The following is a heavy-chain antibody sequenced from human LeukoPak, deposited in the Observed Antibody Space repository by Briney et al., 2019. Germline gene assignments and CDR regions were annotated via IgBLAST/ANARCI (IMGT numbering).Heavy chain of an antibody. V-gene: IGHV4-39*01. CDR3: ASFSYRTYDY. J-gene: IGHJ4*02. CDR2: IYYSGST. Sequence: SETLSLTCTVSGGSISSSSYYWGWIRQPPGKGLEWIGSIYYSGSTYYNPSLKSRVTISVDTSKNQFSLKLSSVTAADTAVYYCASFSYRTYDYWGQGTLVTVSS. CDR1: GGSISSSSYY. D-gene: IGHD5-18*01.